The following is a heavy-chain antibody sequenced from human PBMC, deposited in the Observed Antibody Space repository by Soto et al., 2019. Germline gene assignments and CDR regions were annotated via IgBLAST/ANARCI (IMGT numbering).Heavy chain of an antibody. Sequence: GASVKVSCKASGGTFNNYPITWVRQAPGEGLEWMGGSIPIFGTANYAQKFQGRVTINVDESTSTAYMELSSLRSEDTAVYYCARGRGYSGDDHYYYFDMDVWGQGTTVTVSS. V-gene: IGHV1-69*13. CDR3: ARGRGYSGDDHYYYFDMDV. CDR1: GGTFNNYP. J-gene: IGHJ6*02. CDR2: SIPIFGTA. D-gene: IGHD5-12*01.